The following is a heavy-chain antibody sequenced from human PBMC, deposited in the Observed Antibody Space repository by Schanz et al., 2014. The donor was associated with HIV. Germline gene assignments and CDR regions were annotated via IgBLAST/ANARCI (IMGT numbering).Heavy chain of an antibody. D-gene: IGHD2-2*01. CDR2: LSYDGINK. CDR3: ARDGARTSHWGF. V-gene: IGHV3-30*03. J-gene: IGHJ4*02. CDR1: GFSFSNYG. Sequence: QVQLVESGGGVVRPGRSLRLSCAASGFSFSNYGMHWVRQAPGKGLEWVAVLSYDGINKYFADSVKGRFTISRDNSKNTLYLQVKSLRAEDTAVYYCARDGARTSHWGFWGQGTLVTVSS.